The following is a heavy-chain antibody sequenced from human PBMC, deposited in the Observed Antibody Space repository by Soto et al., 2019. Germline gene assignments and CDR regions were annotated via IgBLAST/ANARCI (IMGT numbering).Heavy chain of an antibody. CDR3: ARHGDDFWSGYSGWFDL. CDR1: GYSFTSYW. Sequence: GESLKISCKGSGYSFTSYWIGWVRQMPGKGLEWMGIIYPGDSDTRYSPSFQGQVTISADKSISTAYPQWSSLKASDTAMYYCARHGDDFWSGYSGWFDLWGQGTLVTVSS. J-gene: IGHJ5*02. CDR2: IYPGDSDT. D-gene: IGHD3-3*01. V-gene: IGHV5-51*01.